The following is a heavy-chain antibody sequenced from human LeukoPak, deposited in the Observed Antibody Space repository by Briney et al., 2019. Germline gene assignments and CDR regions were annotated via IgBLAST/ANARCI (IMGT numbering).Heavy chain of an antibody. CDR3: ARLFGTGTPFDY. V-gene: IGHV4-34*01. CDR2: INPRGST. CDR1: GGSISSYY. J-gene: IGHJ4*02. Sequence: PSETLSLTCTVSGGSISSYYWSWIRQSPGMGLEWIGDINPRGSTNYNPSLKTRVTISVDTSKNQFSLKLRSVSAEDTAVYYCARLFGTGTPFDYWGQGTLVTVSS. D-gene: IGHD1-1*01.